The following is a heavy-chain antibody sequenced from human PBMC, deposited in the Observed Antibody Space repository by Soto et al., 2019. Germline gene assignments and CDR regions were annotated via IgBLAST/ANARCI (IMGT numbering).Heavy chain of an antibody. Sequence: ASVKVSCKASGFTFTSSAVQWVRQARGQRLEWIGWIVVGSGNTNYAQKFQERVTITRDMSTSTAYMELSSLRSEDTAVYYCAAAIFGVVYYYYGMDVWGQGTTVTAP. J-gene: IGHJ6*02. CDR1: GFTFTSSA. CDR3: AAAIFGVVYYYYGMDV. V-gene: IGHV1-58*01. D-gene: IGHD3-3*01. CDR2: IVVGSGNT.